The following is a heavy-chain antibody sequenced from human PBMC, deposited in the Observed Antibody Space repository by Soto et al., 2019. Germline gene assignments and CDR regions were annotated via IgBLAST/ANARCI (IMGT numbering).Heavy chain of an antibody. CDR3: ARGGVVTPIYYYSGMDV. CDR1: GYPFINYA. V-gene: IGHV1-3*01. Sequence: ASVKVSGKASGYPFINYAVHGVLQARGQRLDWMGCIDADSGDTKYSQKFQGRVTIIRDTSASTVYMELSSLRSEDTAVYYCARGGVVTPIYYYSGMDVWGQGTTVTVSS. CDR2: IDADSGDT. J-gene: IGHJ6*02. D-gene: IGHD4-4*01.